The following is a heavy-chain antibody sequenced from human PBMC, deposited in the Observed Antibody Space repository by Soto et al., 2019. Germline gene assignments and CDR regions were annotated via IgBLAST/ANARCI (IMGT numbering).Heavy chain of an antibody. CDR1: GGSISSYY. D-gene: IGHD3-22*01. J-gene: IGHJ4*02. V-gene: IGHV4-59*01. CDR2: IYYSGST. Sequence: SETLSLTCTVSGGSISSYYWSWIRQPPGKGLEWIGYIYYSGSTNYNPSLKSRVTISVDTSKNQFSLKLSSVTAADTAVYYCATLTSDSSGYIYSWGQGTLVTVSS. CDR3: ATLTSDSSGYIYS.